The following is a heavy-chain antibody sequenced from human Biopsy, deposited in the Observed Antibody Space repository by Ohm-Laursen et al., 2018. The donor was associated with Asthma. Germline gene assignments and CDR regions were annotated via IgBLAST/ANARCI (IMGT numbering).Heavy chain of an antibody. Sequence: SLRLSCSASGFTFSSYASSWVRQAPGKGLEWVSGISGDAQRTYYEDSVKGRFTISRDNSKNTIYLQLNSLRAEDTAVYYCAKDWKSLYVQYFFEYWGQGTLVTVSS. CDR1: GFTFSSYA. D-gene: IGHD5/OR15-5a*01. CDR2: ISGDAQRT. V-gene: IGHV3-23*01. CDR3: AKDWKSLYVQYFFEY. J-gene: IGHJ4*02.